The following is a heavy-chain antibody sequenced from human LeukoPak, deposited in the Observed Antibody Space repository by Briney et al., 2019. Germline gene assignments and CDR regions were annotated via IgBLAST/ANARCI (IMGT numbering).Heavy chain of an antibody. CDR1: GGSISSGSYY. CDR3: ARDVSYDYVWGSYRPFDY. Sequence: PSETLSLTCTVSGGSISSGSYYWSWLRQPAGKGLEWIGRIYTSGSTNYNPSLKSRVTISVDTSKNQFSLKLSSVTAADTAVYYCARDVSYDYVWGSYRPFDYWGQGTLVTVSS. D-gene: IGHD3-16*02. CDR2: IYTSGST. J-gene: IGHJ4*02. V-gene: IGHV4-61*02.